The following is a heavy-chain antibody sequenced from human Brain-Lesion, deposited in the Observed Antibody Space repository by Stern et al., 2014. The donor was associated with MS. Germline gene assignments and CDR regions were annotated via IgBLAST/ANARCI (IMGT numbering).Heavy chain of an antibody. V-gene: IGHV5-51*03. D-gene: IGHD5-12*01. CDR2: IFPRDSNT. CDR1: GYLFDDYW. Sequence: VQLVQSGAEVKKPGESLKISCEASGYLFDDYWIGWVRQMSGRGLELVAIIFPRDSNTRYSPSVQGQVTISADKSISTAYLQWRSLKPSDPAMYSCARSPATPSGYDRFDYWGQGALVTVSS. J-gene: IGHJ4*02. CDR3: ARSPATPSGYDRFDY.